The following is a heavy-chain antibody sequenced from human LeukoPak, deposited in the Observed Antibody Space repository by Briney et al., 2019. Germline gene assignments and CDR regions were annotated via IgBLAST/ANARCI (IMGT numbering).Heavy chain of an antibody. D-gene: IGHD3-10*01. J-gene: IGHJ6*02. CDR2: INPNGGGT. V-gene: IGHV1-2*04. CDR1: GYTFTYHY. Sequence: ASVKVSCKASGYTFTYHYLHWVRQVPGQGLEWMGWINPNGGGTHYARKFQGWVTMTRDTSINTVHMELSSLRSDGTAVYYCALSRLGEPGGMDVWGQGTTVTVSS. CDR3: ALSRLGEPGGMDV.